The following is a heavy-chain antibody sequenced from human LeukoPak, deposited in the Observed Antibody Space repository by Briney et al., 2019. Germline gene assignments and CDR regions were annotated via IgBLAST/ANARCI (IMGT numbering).Heavy chain of an antibody. D-gene: IGHD4-17*01. V-gene: IGHV4-39*01. J-gene: IGHJ4*02. CDR3: ARGVNLGTVTCFDY. CDR2: IYYSGST. Sequence: SETLSLTCTVSGGSISSSSYYWGWIRQPPGKGLEWIGSIYYSGSTYYNPSLKRRVTISVDTSKNQFSLKLSSVTAADTAVYYCARGVNLGTVTCFDYWGQGTLVTVSS. CDR1: GGSISSSSYY.